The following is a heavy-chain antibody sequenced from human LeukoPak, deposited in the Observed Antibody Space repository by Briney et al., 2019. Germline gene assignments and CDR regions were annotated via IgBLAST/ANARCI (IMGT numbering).Heavy chain of an antibody. CDR3: AKDVRDYYGTGTLNFDS. Sequence: GGSLRLSCAASGFTFSDYPKSRVRQAPGKGLEWVSAISRLAGSTAYADSVNGRFTISRDNSQNTLFLQMNSLRVDDTAMYYCAKDVRDYYGTGTLNFDSWGQGTLVSVSS. CDR2: ISRLAGST. D-gene: IGHD3-10*01. CDR1: GFTFSDYP. V-gene: IGHV3-23*01. J-gene: IGHJ4*02.